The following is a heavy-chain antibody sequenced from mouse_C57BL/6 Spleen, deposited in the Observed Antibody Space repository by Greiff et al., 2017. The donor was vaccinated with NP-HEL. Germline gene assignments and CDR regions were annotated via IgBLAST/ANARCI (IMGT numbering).Heavy chain of an antibody. V-gene: IGHV1-4*01. J-gene: IGHJ2*01. D-gene: IGHD2-5*01. CDR1: GYTFTSYT. CDR3: ARSRSNYLDY. Sequence: VKLQESGAELARPGASVKMSCKASGYTFTSYTMHWVKQRPGQGLEWIGYINPSSGYTKYNQKFKDKATLTADKSSSTAYMQLSSLTSEDSAVYYCARSRSNYLDYWGQGTTLTVSS. CDR2: INPSSGYT.